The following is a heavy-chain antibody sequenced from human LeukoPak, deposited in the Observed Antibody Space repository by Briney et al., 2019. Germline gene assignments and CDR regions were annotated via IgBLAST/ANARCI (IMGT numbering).Heavy chain of an antibody. J-gene: IGHJ6*03. D-gene: IGHD6-13*01. Sequence: PSETLSLTCAVYGGSFSGYYWSWIRQPPGKGLEWIGEINHSGSTNYNPSLKSRVTISVDTSKNQFSLKLSSVTAADTAVYYCARQHSSSWYSYYYYYMDVWGKGTTLTIS. V-gene: IGHV4-34*01. CDR3: ARQHSSSWYSYYYYYMDV. CDR1: GGSFSGYY. CDR2: INHSGST.